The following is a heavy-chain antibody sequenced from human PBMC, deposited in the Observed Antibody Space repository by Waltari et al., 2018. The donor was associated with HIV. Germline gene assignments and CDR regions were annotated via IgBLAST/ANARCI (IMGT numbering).Heavy chain of an antibody. J-gene: IGHJ4*02. CDR3: ARDLDYDSSGYWGDS. V-gene: IGHV1-18*01. Sequence: QVQLVQSGAEVKKPGASVKVSCKASGYTFTNYGISWVRQAPGQGLEWMGWINAYNGNTKYAQKFQGRVTTTTDTSTSTAYMELRSLRSDDTAVYYCARDLDYDSSGYWGDSWGQGTLVTVSS. CDR2: INAYNGNT. D-gene: IGHD3-22*01. CDR1: GYTFTNYG.